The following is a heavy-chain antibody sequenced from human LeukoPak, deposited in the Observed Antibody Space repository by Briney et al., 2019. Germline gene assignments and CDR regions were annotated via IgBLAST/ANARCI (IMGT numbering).Heavy chain of an antibody. V-gene: IGHV3-23*01. CDR3: AKDREYSYVYDAFDI. D-gene: IGHD3-16*01. CDR2: MSGSGGST. J-gene: IGHJ3*02. Sequence: GGSLRLSCAASGVTFSIYAMSWVRQAPGKGLEWVSGMSGSGGSTYYADSVKGRFTISRDNSKNTLYLQMNTLRAEDTAVYYCAKDREYSYVYDAFDIWGQGTLVTVSS. CDR1: GVTFSIYA.